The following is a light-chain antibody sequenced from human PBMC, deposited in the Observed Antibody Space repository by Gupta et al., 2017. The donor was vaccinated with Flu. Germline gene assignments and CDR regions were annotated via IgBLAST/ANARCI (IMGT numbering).Light chain of an antibody. V-gene: IGKV1-33*01. CDR1: QDITDY. Sequence: DIQMTQSPSSLSASVGDRVTITCQASQDITDYLNWYQLKPGKAPKLLIYDASNLETGVPSSFSGSGSGTDFTFTISSLQPEDIATYYCQQEDNLPHTFGRGTKVEIK. CDR3: QQEDNLPHT. J-gene: IGKJ4*01. CDR2: DAS.